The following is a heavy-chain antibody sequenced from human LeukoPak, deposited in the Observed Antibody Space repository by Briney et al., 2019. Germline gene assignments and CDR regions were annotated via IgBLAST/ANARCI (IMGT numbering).Heavy chain of an antibody. CDR3: ARVVGLTGYSSSWYSGYYYYMDV. V-gene: IGHV1-69*06. CDR1: GGSFDTYT. Sequence: SVKVSCKASGGSFDTYTINWVRQAPGQGLEWMGEIIPMFGTANYAQKFQGRVTITADKSTSTAYMELSSLRSEDTAVYYCARVVGLTGYSSSWYSGYYYYMDVWGKGTTVTVSS. D-gene: IGHD6-13*01. J-gene: IGHJ6*03. CDR2: IIPMFGTA.